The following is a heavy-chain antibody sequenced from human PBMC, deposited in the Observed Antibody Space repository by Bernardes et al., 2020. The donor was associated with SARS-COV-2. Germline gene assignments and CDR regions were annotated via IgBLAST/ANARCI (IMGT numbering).Heavy chain of an antibody. V-gene: IGHV4-34*01. D-gene: IGHD3-9*01. J-gene: IGHJ5*01. Sequence: SETLSLTCAVYGGSFSGYCWTWIRQPPGKGLEWIGEITPCGSSNYNPSLKSRVTISADTSKNQFSLRLSSVTAADTAVYYCARTPDYDVLTGYYAEGFDSWGQGTQVTVSS. CDR2: ITPCGSS. CDR1: GGSFSGYC. CDR3: ARTPDYDVLTGYYAEGFDS.